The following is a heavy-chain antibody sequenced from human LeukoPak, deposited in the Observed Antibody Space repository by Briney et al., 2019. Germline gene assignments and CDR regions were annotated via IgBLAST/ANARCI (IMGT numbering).Heavy chain of an antibody. J-gene: IGHJ4*02. CDR3: ARALVRGVLDY. CDR2: ISSSSSYI. V-gene: IGHV3-21*01. Sequence: GGSLGLSCAASGFTFSSYSMNWVRQAPGKGLEWVSSISSSSSYIYYADSVKGRFTISRDNAKNSLYLQMNSLRAEDTAVYYCARALVRGVLDYWGQGTLVTVSS. D-gene: IGHD3-10*01. CDR1: GFTFSSYS.